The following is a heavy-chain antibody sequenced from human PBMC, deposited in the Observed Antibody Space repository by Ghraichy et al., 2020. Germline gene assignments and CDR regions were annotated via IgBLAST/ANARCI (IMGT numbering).Heavy chain of an antibody. V-gene: IGHV4-61*02. Sequence: SETLSLTCTVSGDSISSGSFYWSWIRQPAGKGLEWIGRIYTSGSTNYNPSLKSRVTISLDTSKNQFSLKLSSVTAADTAVYYCARRPHYYYYMDDWGKGTTVTVSS. CDR2: IYTSGST. CDR1: GDSISSGSFY. D-gene: IGHD6-6*01. CDR3: ARRPHYYYYMDD. J-gene: IGHJ6*03.